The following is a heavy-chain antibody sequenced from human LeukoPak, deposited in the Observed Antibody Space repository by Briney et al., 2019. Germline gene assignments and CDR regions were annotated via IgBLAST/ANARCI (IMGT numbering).Heavy chain of an antibody. CDR1: GGSISSGDYY. CDR3: ARAGGDSYDSSGYYYPFGY. J-gene: IGHJ4*02. V-gene: IGHV4-39*01. CDR2: IYHSGST. D-gene: IGHD3-22*01. Sequence: SQTLSLTCTVSGGSISSGDYYWSWIRQPPGKGLEWIGSIYHSGSTYYNPSLKSRVTISVDTSKNQFSLKLSSVTAADTAVFYCARAGGDSYDSSGYYYPFGYWGQGTLVTVSS.